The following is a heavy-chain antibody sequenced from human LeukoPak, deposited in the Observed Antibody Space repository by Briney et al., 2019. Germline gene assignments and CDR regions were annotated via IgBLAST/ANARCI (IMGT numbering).Heavy chain of an antibody. V-gene: IGHV1-2*04. CDR3: ARESGSILGPMDV. Sequence: ASVKVSCKASGYTFTGYYMHWVRQAPGQGLEWMGWISPNSGGTNYAQKFQGWVTVTRDTSISTAYMELSRLRSDDTAVYYCARESGSILGPMDVWGKGTTVTVSS. J-gene: IGHJ6*04. CDR1: GYTFTGYY. D-gene: IGHD3-3*01. CDR2: ISPNSGGT.